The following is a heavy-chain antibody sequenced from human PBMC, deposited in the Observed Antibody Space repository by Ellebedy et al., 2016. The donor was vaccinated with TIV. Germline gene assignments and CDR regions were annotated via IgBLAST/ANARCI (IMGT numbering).Heavy chain of an antibody. CDR1: GFTVSSNY. J-gene: IGHJ4*02. CDR3: ARGGWHYYDSSYYFDY. V-gene: IGHV3-66*01. Sequence: GESLKISXVVSGFTVSSNYMSWVRQAPGKGLEWVSVIYRGGSTYYADSVKGRFTISRDNSKNTLYLQMNSLRAEDTAVYNCARGGWHYYDSSYYFDYWGQGTLVTVSS. D-gene: IGHD3-22*01. CDR2: IYRGGST.